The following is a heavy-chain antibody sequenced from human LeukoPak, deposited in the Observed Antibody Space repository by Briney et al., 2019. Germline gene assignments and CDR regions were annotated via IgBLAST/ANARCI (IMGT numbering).Heavy chain of an antibody. V-gene: IGHV4-39*07. CDR2: IYYSGST. Sequence: SETLSLTCTVSGDSISSGSYYWGWIRQSPGKDLEWIGSIYYSGSTYYNPSLKSRVTISIDTSKNQFSLKLSSVTAADTAVFYCARSYCTSTSCYFFDYWGQGTLVTVSS. CDR1: GDSISSGSYY. D-gene: IGHD2-2*01. CDR3: ARSYCTSTSCYFFDY. J-gene: IGHJ4*02.